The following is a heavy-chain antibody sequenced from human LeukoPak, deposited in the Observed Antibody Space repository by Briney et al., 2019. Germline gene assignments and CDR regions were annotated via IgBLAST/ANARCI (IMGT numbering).Heavy chain of an antibody. CDR3: ARMGTMSDAFDI. D-gene: IGHD3-22*01. V-gene: IGHV3-11*01. CDR1: GFTFSDYY. J-gene: IGHJ3*02. Sequence: GGSLRLSCAASGFTFSDYYISWIRQAPGKGLEWVSYISSSGSTIYYADSVKGRFTISRDNAKNSLYLQMDSLRAEDTAVYYRARMGTMSDAFDIWGQGTMVTVSS. CDR2: ISSSGSTI.